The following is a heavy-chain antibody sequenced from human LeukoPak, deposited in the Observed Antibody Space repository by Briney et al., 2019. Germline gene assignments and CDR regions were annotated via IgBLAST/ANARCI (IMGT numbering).Heavy chain of an antibody. CDR3: ARDGAYCGGDCYSDY. D-gene: IGHD2-21*02. V-gene: IGHV4-4*07. CDR1: GGSNSRYY. Sequence: TSETLSLTCTLSGGSNSRYYGSWLRHPAGEALEWLRRIYTSGSTIYNPSLKSRVTISVDKSKNQFSLKLNSVTAANTAVYYCARDGAYCGGDCYSDYWGQGTLVTVSS. J-gene: IGHJ4*02. CDR2: IYTSGST.